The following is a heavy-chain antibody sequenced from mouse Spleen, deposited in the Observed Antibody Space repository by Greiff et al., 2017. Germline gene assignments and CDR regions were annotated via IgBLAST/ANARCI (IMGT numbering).Heavy chain of an antibody. V-gene: IGHV1-26*01. D-gene: IGHD1-1*01. CDR2: INPNNGGT. CDR1: GYTFTDYY. Sequence: EVQLQQSGPELVKPGASVKISCKASGYTFTDYYMNWVKQSHGKSLEWIGDINPNNGGTSYNQKFKGKATLTVDKSSSTAYMELRSLTSEDSAVYYCASFYYYGSRKFAYWGQGTLVTVSA. CDR3: ASFYYYGSRKFAY. J-gene: IGHJ3*01.